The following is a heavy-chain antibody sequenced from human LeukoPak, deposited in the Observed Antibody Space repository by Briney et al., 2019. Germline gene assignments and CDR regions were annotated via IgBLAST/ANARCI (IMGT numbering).Heavy chain of an antibody. CDR2: INPNSGGT. Sequence: VASVKVSCKASGYTFTGYYMHWVRQAPGQGLEWMGWINPNSGGTNYAQKFQGRVTMTRDTSISTAYMELSRLRSDDTAVYYCARVDIVVVPAAISTPYYYYYGMDVWGQGTTVTVSS. D-gene: IGHD2-2*01. CDR1: GYTFTGYY. J-gene: IGHJ6*02. CDR3: ARVDIVVVPAAISTPYYYYYGMDV. V-gene: IGHV1-2*02.